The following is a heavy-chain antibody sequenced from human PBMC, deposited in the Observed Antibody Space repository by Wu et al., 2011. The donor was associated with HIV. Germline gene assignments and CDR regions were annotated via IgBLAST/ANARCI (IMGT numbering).Heavy chain of an antibody. Sequence: VQLVQSGAEVKKPGESLRISCKGSGYNFASYYIGWVRHMSGKGLEWMGTIYPGDSDTRYSPSFQGQVTISVDKSINTAYLHWRSLKASDTAVYYCVRHRNRLRDAFDVWGQGTMVTVSS. D-gene: IGHD1-14*01. CDR3: VRHRNRLRDAFDV. V-gene: IGHV5-51*01. CDR2: IYPGDSDT. J-gene: IGHJ3*01. CDR1: GYNFASYY.